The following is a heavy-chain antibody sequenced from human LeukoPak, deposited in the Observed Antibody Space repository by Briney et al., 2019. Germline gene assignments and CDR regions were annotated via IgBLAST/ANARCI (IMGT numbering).Heavy chain of an antibody. D-gene: IGHD5-18*01. J-gene: IGHJ4*02. Sequence: PGGSLRLSCAASGFTFTSYWMHWVRQAPGKGLVWVSRINSDGRSTSYADSVMGRFTISRDNAMNTLYLQMNSLRAEDTAVYYCARGGGYSYDYIAYWGQGTLVTVSS. CDR2: INSDGRST. V-gene: IGHV3-74*01. CDR1: GFTFTSYW. CDR3: ARGGGYSYDYIAY.